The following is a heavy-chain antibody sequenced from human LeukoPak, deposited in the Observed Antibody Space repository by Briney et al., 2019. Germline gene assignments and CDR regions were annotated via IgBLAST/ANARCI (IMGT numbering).Heavy chain of an antibody. D-gene: IGHD4-17*01. J-gene: IGHJ3*02. CDR3: ASMTTVTLDDAFDI. Sequence: GRSLRLSCAASGFIFSSYGMHWVRQAPVKGLEWVALIWYDGSKSHHADSVKGRFTISRDNSKNTLYLEMNSLRAKDTAVYYCASMTTVTLDDAFDIWGQGTMVTVSS. V-gene: IGHV3-33*01. CDR2: IWYDGSKS. CDR1: GFIFSSYG.